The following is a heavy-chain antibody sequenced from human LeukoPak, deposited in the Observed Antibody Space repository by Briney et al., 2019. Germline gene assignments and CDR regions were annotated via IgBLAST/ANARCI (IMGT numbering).Heavy chain of an antibody. Sequence: GGSLRLSCAASGFTFSSYAMSGVRQAPGKGLEWVSAISGSGGSTYYADSVKGRFTISRDNSKNTRYLQINSLRAEDTAVYYCAKDSHSSGYIWGQGTLVTVSS. D-gene: IGHD3-22*01. J-gene: IGHJ4*02. CDR2: ISGSGGST. CDR3: AKDSHSSGYI. V-gene: IGHV3-23*01. CDR1: GFTFSSYA.